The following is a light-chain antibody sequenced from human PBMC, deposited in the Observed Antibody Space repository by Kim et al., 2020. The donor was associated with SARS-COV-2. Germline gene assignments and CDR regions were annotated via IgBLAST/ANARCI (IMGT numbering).Light chain of an antibody. Sequence: IVMTQSPLSLPVTLGEQASISCRSSQSLLHSNGYNYLAWYLKKPGQSPHLLSYLGSNRDSGVPDRFSGRGSGTDFTLKISRGEAEEVGVYYCMQALQTITFGQGTRLESK. J-gene: IGKJ5*01. V-gene: IGKV2-28*01. CDR1: QSLLHSNGYNY. CDR2: LGS. CDR3: MQALQTIT.